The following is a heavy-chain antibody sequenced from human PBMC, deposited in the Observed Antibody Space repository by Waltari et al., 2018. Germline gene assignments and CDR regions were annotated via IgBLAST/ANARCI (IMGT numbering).Heavy chain of an antibody. D-gene: IGHD3-10*01. CDR1: GFSFSNYG. J-gene: IGHJ4*02. V-gene: IGHV3-23*01. CDR3: ARWSVSGSYYDS. CDR2: ISRDGGAT. Sequence: EVQLLESGETLLQPGGSLRLSCTASGFSFSNYGVTWVRQAPGKGLEWVSAISRDGGATFYGGAVRGRSTISRDNSKNTVYLEINSLRVDDTAKYYCARWSVSGSYYDSWGQGILVAVSS.